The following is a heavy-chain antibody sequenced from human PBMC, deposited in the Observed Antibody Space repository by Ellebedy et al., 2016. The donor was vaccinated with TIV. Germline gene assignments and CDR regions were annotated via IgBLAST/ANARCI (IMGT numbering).Heavy chain of an antibody. D-gene: IGHD7-27*01. Sequence: PGGSLRLSCAASGFTFSSYAMSWVRQAPGKGLEWVSGITTSGVSVYSGDSVKGRFSISRDTSKNTLYLQMNSLRVEETAVYYCAKGLTGDRGGWGWYFDLWGRGTLVTVSS. CDR3: AKGLTGDRGGWGWYFDL. CDR1: GFTFSSYA. CDR2: ITTSGVSV. V-gene: IGHV3-23*02. J-gene: IGHJ2*01.